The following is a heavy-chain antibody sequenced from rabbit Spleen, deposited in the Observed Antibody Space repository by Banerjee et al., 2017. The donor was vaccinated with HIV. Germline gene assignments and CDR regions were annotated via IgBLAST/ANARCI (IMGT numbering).Heavy chain of an antibody. CDR3: ASDIYGHGGFSL. D-gene: IGHD6-1*01. V-gene: IGHV1S45*01. Sequence: QLVESRGGLVQPEGSLTLTCKASGFSFSDTDVMCWVRQAPGKGLQWIACINTATGKAVYASWAKGRFTISKTSSTTVTLQMTSLTAADTATYFCASDIYGHGGFSLWGPGTLVTVS. CDR2: INTATGKA. J-gene: IGHJ4*01. CDR1: GFSFSDTDV.